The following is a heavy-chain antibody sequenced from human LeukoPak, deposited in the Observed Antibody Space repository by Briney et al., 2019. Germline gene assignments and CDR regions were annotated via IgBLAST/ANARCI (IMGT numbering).Heavy chain of an antibody. CDR3: ARLAGHFDY. D-gene: IGHD6-13*01. Sequence: ASVKVSCKASGYTFTVYYMHWVRQAPGQGLEWMGRINPNSGSTNYEQTFQGRVTMTRATSISKASMELSRLRSDDTAVYYCARLAGHFDYWGQGTLVTVSS. J-gene: IGHJ4*02. CDR2: INPNSGST. V-gene: IGHV1-2*06. CDR1: GYTFTVYY.